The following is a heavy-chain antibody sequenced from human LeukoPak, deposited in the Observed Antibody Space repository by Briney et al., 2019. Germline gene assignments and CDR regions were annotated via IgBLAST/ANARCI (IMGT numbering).Heavy chain of an antibody. D-gene: IGHD2/OR15-2a*01. V-gene: IGHV4-31*03. CDR2: IYYSGST. J-gene: IGHJ4*02. CDR1: GCSISGGGYY. Sequence: SETLSLTCTVSGCSISGGGYYWSWIPQHPGKCLEWIGYIYYSGSTYYNPSLKSRVTISVDTSKNQFSLKLSSVTAADTAVYYCARGDYFFDYWGQGTLVTVSS. CDR3: ARGDYFFDY.